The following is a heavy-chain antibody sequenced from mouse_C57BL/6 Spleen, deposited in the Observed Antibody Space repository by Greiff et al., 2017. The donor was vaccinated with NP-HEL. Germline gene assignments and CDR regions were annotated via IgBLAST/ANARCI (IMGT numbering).Heavy chain of an antibody. V-gene: IGHV5-9*01. CDR3: ARRDGYYDAMDY. Sequence: EVKLMESGGGLVKPGGSLKLSCAASGFTFSSYTMSWVRQTPEKRLEWVATISGGGGNTYYPDSVEGRFTISRDNAKNTLYLQMSSLRSEDTALYYCARRDGYYDAMDYWGQGTSVTVSS. CDR1: GFTFSSYT. D-gene: IGHD2-3*01. J-gene: IGHJ4*01. CDR2: ISGGGGNT.